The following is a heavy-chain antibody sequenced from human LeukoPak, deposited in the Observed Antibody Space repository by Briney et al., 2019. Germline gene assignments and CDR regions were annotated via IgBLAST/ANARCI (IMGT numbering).Heavy chain of an antibody. J-gene: IGHJ4*02. CDR3: ATTSGYRSGWYYFDH. V-gene: IGHV3-21*05. Sequence: PGRSLRLSCAASGITFRSYGMHWVRQAPGKGLEWVSYISTSSTYTNYADSVKGRFTISRDNAKNSLYLQMNSLRAEDTAVYYCATTSGYRSGWYYFDHWGQGTLVTVSS. CDR2: ISTSSTYT. D-gene: IGHD6-19*01. CDR1: GITFRSYG.